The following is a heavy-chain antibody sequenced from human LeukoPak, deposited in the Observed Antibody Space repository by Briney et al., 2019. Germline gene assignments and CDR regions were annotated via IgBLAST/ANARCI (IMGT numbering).Heavy chain of an antibody. V-gene: IGHV3-48*03. Sequence: GGSLRHSCAASGFTFSSYEMNWVRQAPGKGLEWVSYISSSGSTIYYADSVRGRFTISRDNAKNSLYLQMNSLRAEDTAVYYCARVRGYCSGGSCHNWFDPWGQGTLVTVSS. CDR3: ARVRGYCSGGSCHNWFDP. CDR2: ISSSGSTI. CDR1: GFTFSSYE. D-gene: IGHD2-15*01. J-gene: IGHJ5*02.